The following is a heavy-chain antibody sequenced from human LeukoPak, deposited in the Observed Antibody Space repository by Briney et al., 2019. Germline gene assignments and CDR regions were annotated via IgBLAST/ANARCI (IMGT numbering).Heavy chain of an antibody. J-gene: IGHJ6*02. CDR3: ATDPTYGDYRGMDV. CDR1: GYTFTTYA. CDR2: ISAYSGNR. Sequence: ASVKVSCKASGYTFTTYAITWVRQAPGQGREWMGGISAYSGNRNYAQKLQGRVPMTTDTSTSTAYIEMSSLTSDDTAVYYCATDPTYGDYRGMDVWGQGTTVTVTS. D-gene: IGHD4-17*01. V-gene: IGHV1-18*01.